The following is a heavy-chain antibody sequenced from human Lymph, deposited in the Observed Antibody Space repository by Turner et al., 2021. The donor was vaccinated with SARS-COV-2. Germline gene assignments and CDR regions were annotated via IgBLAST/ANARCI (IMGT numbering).Heavy chain of an antibody. J-gene: IGHJ4*02. Sequence: EVQLLESGGGLVQPGGALRVSCAASGFTFSSYAMSWVRQAPGKGLEWVSTISGSGVTTYYADSVKGRFTISRDNSKNTLYLQMNSLRAEDTAVYYCAKDPNWYVLSAVDYWGQGTLVTVSS. V-gene: IGHV3-23*01. CDR1: GFTFSSYA. CDR3: AKDPNWYVLSAVDY. D-gene: IGHD1-1*01. CDR2: ISGSGVTT.